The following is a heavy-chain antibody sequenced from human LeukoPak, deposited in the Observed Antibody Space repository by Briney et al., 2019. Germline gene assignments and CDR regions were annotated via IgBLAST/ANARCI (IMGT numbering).Heavy chain of an antibody. V-gene: IGHV3-11*04. CDR3: ARVIVGTTTRLDYFDY. CDR1: GFPFTAYY. D-gene: IGHD1-26*01. J-gene: IGHJ4*02. Sequence: GGSLRLSCAASGFPFTAYYMTWIRQAPGKSLEWVSYISSTGSTIFYADAVKGRFTISRDNAKNTLYLQMNSLRAEDTAVYYCARVIVGTTTRLDYFDYWGQGTLVTVSS. CDR2: ISSTGSTI.